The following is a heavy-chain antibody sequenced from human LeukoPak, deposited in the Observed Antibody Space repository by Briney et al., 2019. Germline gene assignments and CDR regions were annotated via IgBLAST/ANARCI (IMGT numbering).Heavy chain of an antibody. V-gene: IGHV4-39*01. CDR1: GGSISSSSYY. J-gene: IGHJ3*02. CDR3: AIRLLWFGELVPSYAFDI. CDR2: IYYSGST. Sequence: SETLSLTCAVSGGSISSSSYYWGWIRQPPGKGLEWIGSIYYSGSTYYNPSLKSRVTISVDTSKNQFSLKLSSVTAADTAVYYCAIRLLWFGELVPSYAFDIWGQGTMVTVSS. D-gene: IGHD3-10*01.